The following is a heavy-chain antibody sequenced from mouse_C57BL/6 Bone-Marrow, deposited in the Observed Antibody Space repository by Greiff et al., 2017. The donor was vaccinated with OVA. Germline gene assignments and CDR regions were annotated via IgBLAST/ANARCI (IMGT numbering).Heavy chain of an antibody. Sequence: QVQLQQSGAELVRPGASVTLSCKASGYTFTDYEMHWVKQTPVHGLEWIGAIDPETGGTAYNQKFKGKAILTADKSSSTAYMELRSLTSEDSAVYYCTRSSMVPYAMDYWGQGTSVTVSS. CDR1: GYTFTDYE. V-gene: IGHV1-15*01. CDR2: IDPETGGT. D-gene: IGHD2-2*01. CDR3: TRSSMVPYAMDY. J-gene: IGHJ4*01.